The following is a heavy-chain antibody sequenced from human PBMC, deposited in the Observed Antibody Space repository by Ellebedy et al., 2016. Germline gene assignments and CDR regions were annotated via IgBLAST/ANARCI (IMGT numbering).Heavy chain of an antibody. Sequence: GGSLRLSCAASGFTFSSYSMNWVRQAPGKGLEWVSSISSSSSYIYYADSVKGRFTISRDNAKNSLYLQMNSLRAEDTAVYYCARERADVVPPGFDAFDIWGQGTMVTVSS. CDR1: GFTFSSYS. V-gene: IGHV3-21*01. CDR2: ISSSSSYI. D-gene: IGHD2-15*01. CDR3: ARERADVVPPGFDAFDI. J-gene: IGHJ3*02.